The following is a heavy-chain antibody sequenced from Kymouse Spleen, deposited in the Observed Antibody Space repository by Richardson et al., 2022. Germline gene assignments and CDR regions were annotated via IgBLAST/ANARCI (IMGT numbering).Heavy chain of an antibody. CDR3: ASSITIFGVVTPYNWFDP. J-gene: IGHJ5*02. D-gene: IGHD3-3*01. CDR2: IYYSGST. Sequence: QLQLQESGPGLVKPSETLSLTCTVSGGSISSSSYYWGWIRQPPGKGLEWIGSIYYSGSTYYNPSLKSRVTISVDTSKNQFSLKLSSVTAADTAVYYCASSITIFGVVTPYNWFDPWGQGTLVTVSS. V-gene: IGHV4-39*01. CDR1: GGSISSSSYY.